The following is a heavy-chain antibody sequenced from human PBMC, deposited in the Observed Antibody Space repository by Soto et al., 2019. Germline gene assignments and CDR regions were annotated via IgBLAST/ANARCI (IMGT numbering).Heavy chain of an antibody. CDR1: GYIFVNYG. CDR2: ISPYTGNT. D-gene: IGHD3-16*01. J-gene: IGHJ6*02. CDR3: VMVDNYVTPTPQDV. Sequence: QVQLVQSGDEVKKPGASVKVSCKASGYIFVNYGIAWVRQAPGQGLEWMGWISPYTGNTHSASKVQGRLTMTTDTSTSTAYMDLGSLTSDDTAVYYCVMVDNYVTPTPQDVWGQGTTVTISS. V-gene: IGHV1-18*01.